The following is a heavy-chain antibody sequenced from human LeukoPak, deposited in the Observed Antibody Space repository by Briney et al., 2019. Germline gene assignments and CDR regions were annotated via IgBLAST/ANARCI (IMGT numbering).Heavy chain of an antibody. CDR2: IYYSGST. CDR3: ARKGYSYGHDFDY. Sequence: GYIYYSGSTYYNPSLKSRVTISIDTSKNQFSLKLSSVTAADTAVYYCARKGYSYGHDFDYWGQGTLVTVSS. V-gene: IGHV4-31*02. J-gene: IGHJ4*02. D-gene: IGHD5-18*01.